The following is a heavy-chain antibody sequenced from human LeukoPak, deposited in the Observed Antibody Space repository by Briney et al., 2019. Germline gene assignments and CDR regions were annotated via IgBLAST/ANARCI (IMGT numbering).Heavy chain of an antibody. Sequence: GGSLRLSCAASGFTFSSYGIHWVRQAPGKGLEWVAVMSFDGSNKYYADSVKGRFTISRDNSKNSLYLQMNSLRTEDTALYYCAKGRPSIQLWFLGYWDQGTLVTVSS. CDR2: MSFDGSNK. D-gene: IGHD5-18*01. J-gene: IGHJ4*02. CDR1: GFTFSSYG. CDR3: AKGRPSIQLWFLGY. V-gene: IGHV3-30*18.